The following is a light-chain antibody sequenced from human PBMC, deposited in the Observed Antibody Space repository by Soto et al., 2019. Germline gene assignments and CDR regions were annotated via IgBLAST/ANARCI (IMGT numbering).Light chain of an antibody. Sequence: EIVLTQSPGTLSLSPGERATLSCRASQSVNSNYLAWYQQKPGQVPRPLIYGASIRAAGVPERLSGSGSGTDFTLTISRLEPEDYAGYYCHQYGTSPHTFGQGTKLEIK. CDR1: QSVNSNY. V-gene: IGKV3-20*01. CDR3: HQYGTSPHT. CDR2: GAS. J-gene: IGKJ2*01.